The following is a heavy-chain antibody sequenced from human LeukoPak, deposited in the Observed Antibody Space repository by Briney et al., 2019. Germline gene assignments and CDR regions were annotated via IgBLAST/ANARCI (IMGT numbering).Heavy chain of an antibody. J-gene: IGHJ4*02. CDR1: GYTFTDYY. D-gene: IGHD5-24*01. CDR2: VDPEDGET. CDR3: ATDGYNDIRDY. Sequence: GASVKVSCKASGYTFTDYYMHWVQQAPGKGLEWMGRVDPEDGETVYAEKFQGRVTITADTSTDTAYMELSSLRSEDTAVYYCATDGYNDIRDYWGQGTLVTVSS. V-gene: IGHV1-69-2*01.